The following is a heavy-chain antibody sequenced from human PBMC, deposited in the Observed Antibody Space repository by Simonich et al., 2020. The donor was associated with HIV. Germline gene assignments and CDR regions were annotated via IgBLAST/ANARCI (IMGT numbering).Heavy chain of an antibody. CDR3: AREVGYYPPQLEENNAFDV. D-gene: IGHD2-8*01. J-gene: IGHJ3*01. V-gene: IGHV4-34*01. Sequence: QVHLQQWGAGLVKPSETLSLTCAVYGGSFSGYYWTWIRQPPGKGLKWIGEITYSGRTNYNPSRKRRVTRSVDTSKKQFSLKLTSVTAADTAIYFCAREVGYYPPQLEENNAFDVWGQGTMVTVSS. CDR2: ITYSGRT. CDR1: GGSFSGYY.